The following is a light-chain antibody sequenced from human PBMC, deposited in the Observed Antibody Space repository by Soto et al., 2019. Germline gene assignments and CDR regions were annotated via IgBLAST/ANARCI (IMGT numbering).Light chain of an antibody. V-gene: IGKV1-9*01. CDR3: QQYKIYSQT. Sequence: DIQLTQSPYFLSASVGDRVTITCRASQGIGSYLAWYQQKPGKAPKLLISGASTLQSGVPSRFSGSGSGTEFNLTISRLQTDDFATYYCQQYKIYSQTFGQGTKLDIK. J-gene: IGKJ1*01. CDR2: GAS. CDR1: QGIGSY.